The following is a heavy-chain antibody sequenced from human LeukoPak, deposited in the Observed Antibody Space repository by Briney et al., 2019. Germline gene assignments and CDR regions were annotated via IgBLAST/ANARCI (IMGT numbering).Heavy chain of an antibody. CDR3: ARAAYTSSWYPDVFDI. CDR1: GGSISSYY. J-gene: IGHJ3*02. CDR2: IYYSGST. D-gene: IGHD6-13*01. V-gene: IGHV4-59*01. Sequence: PSETLSLTCTVSGGSISSYYWSWIRQPPGKGLEWIGYIYYSGSTNYNPSLKSRVTISVDTSKNQFSLKLSSVTAADTAVYYCARAAYTSSWYPDVFDIWGQGTMVTVSS.